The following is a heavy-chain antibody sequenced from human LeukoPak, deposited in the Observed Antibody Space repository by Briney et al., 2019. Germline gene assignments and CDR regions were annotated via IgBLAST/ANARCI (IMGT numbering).Heavy chain of an antibody. V-gene: IGHV3-23*02. CDR1: VFTFSSYA. D-gene: IGHD4-11*01. CDR3: AKDLDYTTYGYDFDY. CDR2: IGAGGTFT. J-gene: IGHJ4*02. Sequence: GGPLTLSCTASVFTFSSYAMNCVRHAPGKAVECVSCIGAGGTFTYYGESVKGRFNISRDNSRNKLYQQMNRLRADDTAVYYCAKDLDYTTYGYDFDYWGQGTLVTVSS.